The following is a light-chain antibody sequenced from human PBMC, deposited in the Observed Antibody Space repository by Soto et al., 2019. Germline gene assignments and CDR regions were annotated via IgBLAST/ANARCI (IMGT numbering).Light chain of an antibody. CDR1: QSVSGN. CDR2: GTS. CDR3: QQYNSWPRT. J-gene: IGKJ1*01. Sequence: EVVLTQLPATLSVSPVEGVTLSCRTSQSVSGNLAWSQQRPGQGPRLLIYGTSTRAAGVPARFSGSGSGTEFTLTITSLQSEDFAVYYCQQYNSWPRTFGQGTKVDIK. V-gene: IGKV3-15*01.